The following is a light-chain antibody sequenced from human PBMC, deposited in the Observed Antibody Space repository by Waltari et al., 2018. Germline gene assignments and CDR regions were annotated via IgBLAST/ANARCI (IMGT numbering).Light chain of an antibody. CDR2: DAS. CDR3: QQRNNWPPIT. CDR1: QSVSSD. Sequence: EIVLTQSPATLSLSPGERATLSCRASQSVSSDIAWYQHKPGQAPRLRIFDASNRAGGVPARCTGSGSGTDFTLTISSLEPEDFAVYYCQQRNNWPPITFGQGTRLENK. J-gene: IGKJ5*01. V-gene: IGKV3-11*01.